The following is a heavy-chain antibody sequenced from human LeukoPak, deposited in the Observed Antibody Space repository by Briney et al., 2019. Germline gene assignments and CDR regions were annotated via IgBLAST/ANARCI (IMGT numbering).Heavy chain of an antibody. Sequence: ASVKVSCKASGYTFTSYGVSWMRQAPGQGLEWMGWISAYNGNTNYAQKLQGRVTMTTDTSTSTAYMELRSLRSDDTAVYFCASTSMEVGATQFDYWGQGTPVTVSS. CDR3: ASTSMEVGATQFDY. CDR2: ISAYNGNT. CDR1: GYTFTSYG. V-gene: IGHV1-18*01. J-gene: IGHJ4*02. D-gene: IGHD1-26*01.